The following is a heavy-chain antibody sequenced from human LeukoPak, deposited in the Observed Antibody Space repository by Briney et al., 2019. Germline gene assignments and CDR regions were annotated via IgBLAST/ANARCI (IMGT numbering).Heavy chain of an antibody. CDR3: ARNRGFSSLEVDY. Sequence: GGSLRLSCAASGSTFSIYAMSWVRQAPGKGLKWVSSISGSGGATYYADSVKGRFTISRDNSKNTLYLQMNSLRAEDTAVYYCARNRGFSSLEVDYWGQGTLVTVSS. D-gene: IGHD2-15*01. J-gene: IGHJ4*02. CDR2: ISGSGGAT. CDR1: GSTFSIYA. V-gene: IGHV3-23*01.